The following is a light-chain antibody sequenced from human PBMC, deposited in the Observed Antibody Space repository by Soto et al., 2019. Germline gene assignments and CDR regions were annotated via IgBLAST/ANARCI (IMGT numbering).Light chain of an antibody. CDR1: QSISRN. Sequence: EILMTQSPATLSVSPGERATLSCRASQSISRNLAWYQQKPGQAPRLLIYGASTRATGVPARFSVSGAGTEFTLTISSLQSEDFEVYYCQQYNNWPRTFGQGTKVDIK. CDR2: GAS. V-gene: IGKV3-15*01. J-gene: IGKJ1*01. CDR3: QQYNNWPRT.